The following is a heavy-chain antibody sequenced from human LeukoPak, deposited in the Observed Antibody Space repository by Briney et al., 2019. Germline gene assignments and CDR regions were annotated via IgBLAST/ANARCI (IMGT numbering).Heavy chain of an antibody. CDR1: DGSFSGYY. CDR2: LHPSGST. Sequence: PSETLSLTCAVYDGSFSGYYCNWVRQPPGKGLEWIGELHPSGSTSCNTSLRSRLTISVDTSKNQCSLKLTSVTAADTAMYFCVRGVDSAKLGYWGQGALVTVSS. D-gene: IGHD3-22*01. V-gene: IGHV4-34*01. J-gene: IGHJ4*02. CDR3: VRGVDSAKLGY.